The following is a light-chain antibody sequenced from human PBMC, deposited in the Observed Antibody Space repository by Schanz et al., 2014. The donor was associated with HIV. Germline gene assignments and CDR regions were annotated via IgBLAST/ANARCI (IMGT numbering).Light chain of an antibody. V-gene: IGKV3-20*01. CDR1: QTVSSSS. J-gene: IGKJ1*01. Sequence: EFVLTQSPGTLSLSPGERAALSCRASQTVSSSSLAWYQQKPGQSPRLLIYAASTRATGIPDRFSGSGSGTDFSLTISRLEPEDFAVYYCQHHATSPRTFGQGTRVEIK. CDR3: QHHATSPRT. CDR2: AAS.